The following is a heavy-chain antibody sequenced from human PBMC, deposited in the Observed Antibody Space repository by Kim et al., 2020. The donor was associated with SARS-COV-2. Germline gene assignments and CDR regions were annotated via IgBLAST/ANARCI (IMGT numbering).Heavy chain of an antibody. Sequence: SETLSLTCTVSGGSISSGGYYWSWIRQHPGKGLEWIGYIYYSGSTYYNPSLKSRVTISVDTSKNQFSLKLSSVTAADTAVYYCARGDFNCSGGSCYSMLVPGEFHFDYWGQGTLVTVSS. CDR3: ARGDFNCSGGSCYSMLVPGEFHFDY. D-gene: IGHD2-15*01. CDR1: GGSISSGGYY. J-gene: IGHJ4*02. V-gene: IGHV4-31*03. CDR2: IYYSGST.